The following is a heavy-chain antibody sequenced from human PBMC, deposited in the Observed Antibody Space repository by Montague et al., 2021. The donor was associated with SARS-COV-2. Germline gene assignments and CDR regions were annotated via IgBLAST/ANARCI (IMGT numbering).Heavy chain of an antibody. V-gene: IGHV2-70*12. Sequence: PALVKPTQTLTLTCTFSGFSLSTSGMCVSWIRQPPGKALEWLALIDWDDDKYYSTSLKTRLTISKDTSENQVVLTMTNMDPVDTATYYCAHRPGIAVAGGAFDIWGQGTMVTVSS. CDR2: IDWDDDK. J-gene: IGHJ3*02. D-gene: IGHD6-19*01. CDR1: GFSLSTSGMC. CDR3: AHRPGIAVAGGAFDI.